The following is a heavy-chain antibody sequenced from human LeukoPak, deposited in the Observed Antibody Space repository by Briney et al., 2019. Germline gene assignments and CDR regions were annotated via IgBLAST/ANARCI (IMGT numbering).Heavy chain of an antibody. CDR1: GGSFSGYY. CDR2: INHSGST. J-gene: IGHJ4*02. D-gene: IGHD2-2*01. V-gene: IGHV4-34*01. Sequence: KPSETLSLTCAVYGGSFSGYYWSWIRQPPGKGLEWIGEINHSGSTNHNPSLKSRVTTSVDTSKNQFSLKLSSVTAADTAVYYCARSHPAAMNYWGQGTLVTVSS. CDR3: ARSHPAAMNY.